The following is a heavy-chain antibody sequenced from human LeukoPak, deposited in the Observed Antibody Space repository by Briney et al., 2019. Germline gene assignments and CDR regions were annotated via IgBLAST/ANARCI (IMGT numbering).Heavy chain of an antibody. Sequence: GGSLRLSCTASGFTFNNYWVHWVRQAPGKGLVWVSRIKTDGSTTNYADSVKGRFTISRDNAKNTLYLQMNRLRAEDTAVYYCARVGVVVYAFDIWGQGTMVTVSS. CDR2: IKTDGSTT. V-gene: IGHV3-74*01. CDR3: ARVGVVVYAFDI. CDR1: GFTFNNYW. D-gene: IGHD2-15*01. J-gene: IGHJ3*02.